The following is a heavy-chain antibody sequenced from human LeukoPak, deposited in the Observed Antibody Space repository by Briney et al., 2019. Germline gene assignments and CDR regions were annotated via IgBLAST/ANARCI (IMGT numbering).Heavy chain of an antibody. CDR2: INHSGST. V-gene: IGHV4-34*01. J-gene: IGHJ4*02. CDR3: ARGEVRYQLDY. Sequence: PSETLSLTCIVSGGSISSYYWSWIRQPPGKGLEWIGEINHSGSTNYNPSLKSRVTISVDTSKNQFSLKLSSVTAADTAVYYCARGEVRYQLDYWGQGTLVTVSS. CDR1: GGSISSYY. D-gene: IGHD2-2*01.